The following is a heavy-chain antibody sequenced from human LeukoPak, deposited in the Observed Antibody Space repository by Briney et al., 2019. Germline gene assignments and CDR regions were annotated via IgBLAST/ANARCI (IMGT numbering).Heavy chain of an antibody. V-gene: IGHV7-4-1*02. CDR1: GYTFTSYA. Sequence: ASVKVSCKASGYTFTSYAMNWVRQAPGQGLEWMGWINTNTGNPTYAQGFTGRFVFSLDTSVSTAYLQISSLKAEDTAVYYCAREGCRSTSCYDFDYWGQGTLVTVSS. CDR3: AREGCRSTSCYDFDY. J-gene: IGHJ4*02. D-gene: IGHD2-2*01. CDR2: INTNTGNP.